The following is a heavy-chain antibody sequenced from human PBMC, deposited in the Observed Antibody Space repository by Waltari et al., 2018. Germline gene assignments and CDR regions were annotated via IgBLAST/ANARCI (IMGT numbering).Heavy chain of an antibody. D-gene: IGHD6-13*01. CDR1: GGSFSGYY. Sequence: QVQLQQWGAGLLKPSETLSLTCAVYGGSFSGYYWSWIRQPPGKGLEWIGEINHSGSTNYNPSRKSRVTISVDTSKNQFSLKLSSVTAADTAVYYCARGCSSSWYLYYFDYWGQGTLVTVSS. V-gene: IGHV4-34*01. CDR2: INHSGST. J-gene: IGHJ4*02. CDR3: ARGCSSSWYLYYFDY.